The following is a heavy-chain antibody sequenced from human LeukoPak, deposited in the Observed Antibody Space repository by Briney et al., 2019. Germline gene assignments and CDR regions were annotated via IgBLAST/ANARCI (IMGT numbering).Heavy chain of an antibody. CDR3: ARDLSGSYYLGDY. Sequence: ASVKVSCKASGYTFTGYYMHWVRQAPGQGLEWMGWINPNSGGTNYAQKFQGRVTMTRDTSISTAYMELSRLRSDDTAVYYCARDLSGSYYLGDYWGQGTLVTVSS. D-gene: IGHD1-26*01. CDR1: GYTFTGYY. CDR2: INPNSGGT. J-gene: IGHJ4*02. V-gene: IGHV1-2*02.